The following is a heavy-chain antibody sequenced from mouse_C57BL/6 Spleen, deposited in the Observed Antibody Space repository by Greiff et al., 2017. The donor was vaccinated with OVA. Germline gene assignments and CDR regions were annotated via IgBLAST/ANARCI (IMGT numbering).Heavy chain of an antibody. CDR3: TAYYYGSLAY. J-gene: IGHJ3*01. CDR2: IAPGNGDT. V-gene: IGHV14-4*01. D-gene: IGHD1-1*01. CDR1: GFNIKDDY. Sequence: EVQLQQSGAELVRPGASVKLSCTASGFNIKDDYMHWVKQRPEQGLEWIGWIAPGNGDTEYASKFQGKATITADTSSNTAYLQLSILTSEDTAVYYCTAYYYGSLAYWGQGTLVTVSA.